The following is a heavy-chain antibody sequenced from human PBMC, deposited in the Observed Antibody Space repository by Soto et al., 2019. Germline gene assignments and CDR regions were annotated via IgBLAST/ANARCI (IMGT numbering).Heavy chain of an antibody. CDR2: ISWNSGSI. CDR1: GFTFDDYA. Sequence: PGGSLRLSCAASGFTFDDYAMHWVRQAPGKGLEWVSGISWNSGSIGYADSVKGRFTISRDNAKNSLYLQMNSLRAEDTALYYCAKPRVDSSGWYHPFDYWGQGTLVTVSS. D-gene: IGHD6-19*01. J-gene: IGHJ4*02. V-gene: IGHV3-9*01. CDR3: AKPRVDSSGWYHPFDY.